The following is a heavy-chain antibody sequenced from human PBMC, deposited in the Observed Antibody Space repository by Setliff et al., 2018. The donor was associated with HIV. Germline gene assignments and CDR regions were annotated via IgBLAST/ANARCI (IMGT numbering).Heavy chain of an antibody. CDR2: IRYDGSQK. D-gene: IGHD2-15*01. V-gene: IGHV3-30*02. J-gene: IGHJ6*02. CDR1: GFTFGDYG. Sequence: PGGSLRLSCRASGFTFGDYGMSWVRQAPGKGLEWVAFIRYDGSQKYYVDSVKGRFTISRDNSKNTLYLQMNSLRAEDTAVYYCAKTLPTLYPPHDYYFAMDVWGQGTTVTVSS. CDR3: AKTLPTLYPPHDYYFAMDV.